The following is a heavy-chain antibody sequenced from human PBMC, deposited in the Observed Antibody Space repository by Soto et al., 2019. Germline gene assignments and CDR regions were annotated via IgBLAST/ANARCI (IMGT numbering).Heavy chain of an antibody. D-gene: IGHD3-9*01. J-gene: IGHJ5*02. V-gene: IGHV1-46*01. CDR2: INPSGGST. CDR3: ARGGVLRYFDWLLSEYNWFDP. CDR1: GYTFTSYY. Sequence: ASVKVSCKASGYTFTSYYMHWVRQAPGQGLEWMGIINPSGGSTSYAQKFQGRVTMTRDTSTSTVYMELGSLRSEDTAVYYCARGGVLRYFDWLLSEYNWFDPWGQGTLVTVSS.